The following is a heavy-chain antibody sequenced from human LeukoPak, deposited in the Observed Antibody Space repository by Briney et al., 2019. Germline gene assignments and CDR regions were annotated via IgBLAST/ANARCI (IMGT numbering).Heavy chain of an antibody. CDR2: ISYDGSNK. CDR3: ARDPGGVVPAANPDY. Sequence: GRSLRLSCAASGFTFSSYAMHWVRQAPGKGLEWVAVISYDGSNKYYADSVKGRFTISRDNSKNTLYLQMNRLRAEDTAVYYCARDPGGVVPAANPDYWGQGTLVTVSS. J-gene: IGHJ4*02. CDR1: GFTFSSYA. D-gene: IGHD2-2*01. V-gene: IGHV3-30-3*01.